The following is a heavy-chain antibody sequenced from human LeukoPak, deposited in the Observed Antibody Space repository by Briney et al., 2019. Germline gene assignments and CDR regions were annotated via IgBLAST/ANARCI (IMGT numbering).Heavy chain of an antibody. V-gene: IGHV3-11*04. D-gene: IGHD4-11*01. CDR1: GFTFSDYY. J-gene: IGHJ5*02. CDR2: ISSSGSTI. Sequence: GGSLRLSCAASGFTFSDYYMSWIRQVPGKGLEWVSYISSSGSTIYYADSVKGRFTISRDNAKNSLYLQMNSLRAEDTAVYYCARDGNLGIAVTTPNWFDPWGQGTLVTVSS. CDR3: ARDGNLGIAVTTPNWFDP.